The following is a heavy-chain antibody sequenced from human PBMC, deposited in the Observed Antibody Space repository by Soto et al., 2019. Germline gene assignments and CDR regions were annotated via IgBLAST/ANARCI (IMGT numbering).Heavy chain of an antibody. CDR1: GFTFNNYN. CDR2: IGSRGSSYR. V-gene: IGHV3-21*06. J-gene: IGHJ3*01. Sequence: EVQLVESGGDLVKPGGSLRLSCAVSGFTFNNYNMNWVRQAPGKGLGWVASIGSRGSSYRYYADTVKGRFTISRDIANNSLYLQMDSLRVDDTGLYYCARDLEAADVFDFWGQGTLVTVSS. CDR3: ARDLEAADVFDF. D-gene: IGHD6-13*01.